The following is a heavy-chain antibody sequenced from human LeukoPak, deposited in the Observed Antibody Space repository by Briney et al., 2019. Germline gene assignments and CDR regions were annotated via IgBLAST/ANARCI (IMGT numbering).Heavy chain of an antibody. CDR2: INPNSGST. D-gene: IGHD3-22*01. V-gene: IGHV1-2*02. CDR1: GYTFTGYY. J-gene: IGHJ4*02. Sequence: ASVKVSCKASGYTFTGYYMHWVRQAPGQGLEWMGWINPNSGSTNYAQKFQGRVTMTRDTSISTAYMELRSLRSDDTAVYYCARDVDGYYDSSGYGYYFDYWGQGTLVTVSS. CDR3: ARDVDGYYDSSGYGYYFDY.